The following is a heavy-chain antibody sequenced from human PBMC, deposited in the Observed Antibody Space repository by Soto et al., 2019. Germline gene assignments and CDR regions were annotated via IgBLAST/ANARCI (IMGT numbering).Heavy chain of an antibody. CDR2: IHYGGST. CDR3: ARTSAAASYPLFAY. Sequence: PSETLSLTCSVSGGSITGSYWSWIRQPPGKGLEWIGYIHYGGSTNYHSSLKSRVTISVDTSRKQFSLILTSVTAADTAFYYCARTSAAASYPLFAYWGQGLLVTVS. V-gene: IGHV4-59*01. CDR1: GGSITGSY. D-gene: IGHD6-13*01. J-gene: IGHJ4*02.